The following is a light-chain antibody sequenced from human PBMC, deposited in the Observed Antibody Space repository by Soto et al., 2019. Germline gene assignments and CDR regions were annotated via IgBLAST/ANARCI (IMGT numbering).Light chain of an antibody. J-gene: IGLJ3*02. CDR1: RSNIGKNT. CDR2: SNI. V-gene: IGLV1-44*01. CDR3: AAGDDSLNGPV. Sequence: QSVLTQAPSASGTPGQRVTITCSGSRSNIGKNTVSWYQQLPGTAPKLLIYSNIQVLSGVPDRFSGSKSGTSASLAISGLQSEDEAEYYWAAGDDSLNGPVFGGGTKVTVL.